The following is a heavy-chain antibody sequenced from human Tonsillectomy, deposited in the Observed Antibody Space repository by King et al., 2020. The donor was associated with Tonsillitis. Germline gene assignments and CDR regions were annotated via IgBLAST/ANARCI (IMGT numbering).Heavy chain of an antibody. Sequence: VQLVESGGGLVQPGGSLRLSCSASGFTFSIYTMTWVRQAPGKGLEWISYITSSSTSIYYADSVKGRFTISRDNAKNSLYLQMDSLRAEDTAVYYCARALNRRDCSTTSCYVLPSEYWGQGTLVTVSS. CDR1: GFTFSIYT. CDR2: ITSSSTSI. J-gene: IGHJ4*02. D-gene: IGHD2-2*01. CDR3: ARALNRRDCSTTSCYVLPSEY. V-gene: IGHV3-48*01.